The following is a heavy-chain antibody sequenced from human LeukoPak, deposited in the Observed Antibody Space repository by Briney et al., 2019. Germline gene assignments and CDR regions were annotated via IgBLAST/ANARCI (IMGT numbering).Heavy chain of an antibody. CDR3: ARESYGAFDY. V-gene: IGHV3-48*01. D-gene: IGHD4-17*01. CDR2: TDTSGSIV. J-gene: IGHJ4*02. CDR1: GFTFSSYS. Sequence: GGSLRLSCAASGFTFSSYSIHWLRQAPGKGLEWVSYTDTSGSIVYYADSVKGRFSISRDNAKNSLYLQMNSLRAEDTAVYYCARESYGAFDYWGQGTLVTVSS.